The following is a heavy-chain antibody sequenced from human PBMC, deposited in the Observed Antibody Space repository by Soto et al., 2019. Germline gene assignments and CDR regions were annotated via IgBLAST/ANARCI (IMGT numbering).Heavy chain of an antibody. V-gene: IGHV4-59*01. Sequence: SETLSLTCTVSGGSIISYYWSWIRQPPGKGLEWIGYIYYSGSTNYNPSLKSRVTISVDTSKNQFSLKLSSVTAADTAVYYCARDRTYYYDSSGYAQGWFDPWGQGTLVTVSS. D-gene: IGHD3-22*01. CDR2: IYYSGST. CDR1: GGSIISYY. J-gene: IGHJ5*02. CDR3: ARDRTYYYDSSGYAQGWFDP.